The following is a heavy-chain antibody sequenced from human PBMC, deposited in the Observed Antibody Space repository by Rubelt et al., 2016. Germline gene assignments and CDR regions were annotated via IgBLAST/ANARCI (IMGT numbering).Heavy chain of an antibody. CDR2: IYYSGST. D-gene: IGHD3-10*01. CDR1: GGSISSGGYY. CDR3: ARAGSGRSYYYYYMDV. V-gene: IGHV4-31*03. Sequence: QVQLQQWGAGLLKPSQTLSLTCTVSGGSISSGGYYWSWIRQHPGKGLEWIGSIYYSGSTFYNPSLKSRVTISVDTSKNQFSLQLNSVTPEDTAVYYCARAGSGRSYYYYYMDVWGKGTTVTVSS. J-gene: IGHJ6*03.